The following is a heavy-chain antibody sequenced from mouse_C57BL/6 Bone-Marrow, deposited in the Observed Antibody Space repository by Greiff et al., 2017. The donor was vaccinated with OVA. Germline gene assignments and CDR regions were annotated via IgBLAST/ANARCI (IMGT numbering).Heavy chain of an antibody. CDR2: INPSTGGT. CDR3: AREEYYYGSRAHFDY. D-gene: IGHD1-1*01. CDR1: GYSFTGYY. V-gene: IGHV1-42*01. J-gene: IGHJ2*01. Sequence: VQLQQSGPELVKPGASVKISCKASGYSFTGYYMNWVKQSPEKSLEWIGEINPSTGGTTYNQKFKAKATLTVDKSSSTAYMQLKSLTSEDSAVYYCAREEYYYGSRAHFDYWGQGTTLTDSS.